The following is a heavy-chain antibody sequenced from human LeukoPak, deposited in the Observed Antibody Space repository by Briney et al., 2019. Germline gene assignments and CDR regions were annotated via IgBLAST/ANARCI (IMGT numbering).Heavy chain of an antibody. CDR1: GYTFTSYG. D-gene: IGHD3-10*01. CDR2: ISAYNGNT. V-gene: IGHV1-18*04. Sequence: ASVKVSCKASGYTFTSYGISWVRQAPGQGLEWMGWISAYNGNTNYAQKLQGRVTMTTDTSTSTAYMELRSLRSDDTAVYYCARAGMVRGVNVLVGDWFDHWGQGTLVTVSS. CDR3: ARAGMVRGVNVLVGDWFDH. J-gene: IGHJ5*02.